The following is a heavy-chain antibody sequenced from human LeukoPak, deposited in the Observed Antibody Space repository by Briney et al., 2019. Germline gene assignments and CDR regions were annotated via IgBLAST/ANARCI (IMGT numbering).Heavy chain of an antibody. V-gene: IGHV3-23*01. Sequence: GGTLRLSCAASGFTFSNYGLSWVRQAPGKGLEWVSGITGSGGSTYYADSVKGRFTISRDNSKNTLYLQMNSLRAEDTAVYYCARAGDGYNSPTDYWGQGTLVTVSS. J-gene: IGHJ4*02. CDR1: GFTFSNYG. D-gene: IGHD5-24*01. CDR2: ITGSGGST. CDR3: ARAGDGYNSPTDY.